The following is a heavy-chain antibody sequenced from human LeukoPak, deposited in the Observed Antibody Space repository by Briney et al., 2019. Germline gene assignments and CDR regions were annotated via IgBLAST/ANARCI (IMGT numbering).Heavy chain of an antibody. Sequence: GGSLRLSCAASGFTFTTYWMHWVRQSPGKGLAWVSHISTDGSSTDYADSVKGRFTISRDNAKNTVYLQMNSLRAEDTAVYYCARDLYSGSVDYWGQGTLVTVSS. CDR2: ISTDGSST. CDR1: GFTFTTYW. J-gene: IGHJ4*02. V-gene: IGHV3-74*01. CDR3: ARDLYSGSVDY. D-gene: IGHD6-6*01.